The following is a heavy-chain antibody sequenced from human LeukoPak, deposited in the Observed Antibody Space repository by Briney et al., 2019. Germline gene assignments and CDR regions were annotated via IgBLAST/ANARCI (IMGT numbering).Heavy chain of an antibody. V-gene: IGHV3-66*01. CDR2: IYSGGST. J-gene: IGHJ6*02. CDR1: GFSFSDHY. D-gene: IGHD3-10*01. CDR3: ARVRGYGSGSYYDPYYYYGMDV. Sequence: GGSLRLSCAASGFSFSDHYMSWIRQAPGKGLEWVSVIYSGGSTYYADSVKGRFTISRDNSKNTLYLQMNSLRAEDTAVYYCARVRGYGSGSYYDPYYYYGMDVWGQGTTVTVSS.